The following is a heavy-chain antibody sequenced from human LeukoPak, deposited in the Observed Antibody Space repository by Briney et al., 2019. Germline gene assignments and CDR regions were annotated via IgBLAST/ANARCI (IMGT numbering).Heavy chain of an antibody. V-gene: IGHV1-2*02. J-gene: IGHJ6*03. CDR3: ARGPRLGRDYYMGV. CDR1: GYTFTSYG. Sequence: ASVKVSCKASGYTFTSYGISWVRQAPGQGLEWMGWIIPNSGGTNYVQKFQGRVTMTRDTSISTAYMVLSRLRSDDTAVYYCARGPRLGRDYYMGVWGKGTTVTISS. D-gene: IGHD6-19*01. CDR2: IIPNSGGT.